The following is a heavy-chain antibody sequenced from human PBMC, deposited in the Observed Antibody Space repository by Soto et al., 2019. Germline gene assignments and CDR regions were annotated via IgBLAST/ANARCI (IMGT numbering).Heavy chain of an antibody. Sequence: SETLSLTCTVSGGSISSYDWSWIRQPAGQGLEWIGRIYTSGSANYNPSLKSRVTMSVDTSKNQFSLKLNPVTAAATAVDYCARCLRTSLGMDVWGEGATVTVSS. CDR1: GGSISSYD. J-gene: IGHJ6*04. D-gene: IGHD1-1*01. V-gene: IGHV4-4*07. CDR3: ARCLRTSLGMDV. CDR2: IYTSGSA.